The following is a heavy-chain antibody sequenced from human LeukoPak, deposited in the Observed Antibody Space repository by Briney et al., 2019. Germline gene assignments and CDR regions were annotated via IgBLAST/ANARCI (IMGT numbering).Heavy chain of an antibody. CDR1: GFTFDDYA. J-gene: IGHJ6*02. D-gene: IGHD3-16*01. CDR2: IRWNSGSI. CDR3: AKDLGETHYYGMDV. V-gene: IGHV3-9*01. Sequence: GRSLRLSCAASGFTFDDYAMHWVRQAPGKGLEWVTGIRWNSGSIGYADSVKGRFTISRDNAKNSLYLQMNSLGAEDTALYYCAKDLGETHYYGMDVWGQGTTVTVSS.